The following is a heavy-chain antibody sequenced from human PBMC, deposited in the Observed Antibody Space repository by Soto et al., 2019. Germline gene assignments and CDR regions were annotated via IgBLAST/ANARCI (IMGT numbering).Heavy chain of an antibody. Sequence: PGGSLRLSCAASGFTFSDYYMSWIRPAPGKGLEWVSYISSSGSTIYYADSVKGRFTISRDNAKNSLYLQMNSLRAEDTAVYYCAREGSSGSYYTLTYYMDVWGKGTTVTVSS. V-gene: IGHV3-11*01. CDR2: ISSSGSTI. CDR3: AREGSSGSYYTLTYYMDV. J-gene: IGHJ6*03. D-gene: IGHD3-10*01. CDR1: GFTFSDYY.